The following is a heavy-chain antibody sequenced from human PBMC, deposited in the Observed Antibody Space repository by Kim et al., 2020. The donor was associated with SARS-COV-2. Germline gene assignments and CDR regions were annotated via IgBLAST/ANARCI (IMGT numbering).Heavy chain of an antibody. J-gene: IGHJ4*02. CDR2: INPSGGST. CDR3: ARGRPGIAVAAPWHFDY. V-gene: IGHV1-46*01. Sequence: ASVKVSCKASGYTFTSYYMHWVRQAPGQGLEWMGIINPSGGSTSYAQKFQGRVTMTRDTSTSTVYMELSSLRSEDTAVYYCARGRPGIAVAAPWHFDYWGQGTLVTVSS. D-gene: IGHD6-19*01. CDR1: GYTFTSYY.